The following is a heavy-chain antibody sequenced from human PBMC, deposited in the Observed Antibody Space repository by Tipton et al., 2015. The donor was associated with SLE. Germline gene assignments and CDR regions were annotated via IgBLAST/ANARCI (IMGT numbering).Heavy chain of an antibody. CDR1: GFTFDNYA. Sequence: SLRLSCAASGFTFDNYAFHWVRQAPGKGLEWVSGISWNSGNIGYADSVKGRFTISRDNAKNALYLQMNSLRVDDTALYYCAKDLYDSTYYNGMDVWGQGTMVPVSS. J-gene: IGHJ6*02. V-gene: IGHV3-9*01. D-gene: IGHD3-22*01. CDR3: AKDLYDSTYYNGMDV. CDR2: ISWNSGNI.